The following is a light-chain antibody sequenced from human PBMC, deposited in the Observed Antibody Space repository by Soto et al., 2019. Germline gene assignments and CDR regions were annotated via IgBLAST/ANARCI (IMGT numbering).Light chain of an antibody. CDR1: SSDVGGFKY. Sequence: QSALTQPPSASGSPGQSVTISCTGTSSDVGGFKYVSWYQHHPGKAPKLIIYEVTKWPSGVPDRFSGSKSGNTASLTISGLQADDEAEYYCSSYARSNNWSVVFGGGTKLTVL. J-gene: IGLJ2*01. V-gene: IGLV2-8*01. CDR2: EVT. CDR3: SSYARSNNWSVV.